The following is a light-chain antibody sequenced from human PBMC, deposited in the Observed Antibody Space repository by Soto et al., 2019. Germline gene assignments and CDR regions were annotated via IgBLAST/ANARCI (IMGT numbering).Light chain of an antibody. CDR1: QGISNY. J-gene: IGKJ4*01. V-gene: IGKV1-27*01. CDR3: KKYNSAPLP. CDR2: AAS. Sequence: DIQMTQSPSSLSASVGDRVTITCRASQGISNYLAWYQQKPGKVPKLLICAASTLQSGVPSRFSGSGSGTVFTLTISSLQPEVVATFYCKKYNSAPLPFGGGTKVEIK.